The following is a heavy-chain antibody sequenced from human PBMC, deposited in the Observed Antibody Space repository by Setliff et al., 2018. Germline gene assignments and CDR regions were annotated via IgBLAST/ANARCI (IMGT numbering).Heavy chain of an antibody. V-gene: IGHV4-4*08. CDR1: GASISSYF. J-gene: IGHJ4*02. CDR2: IYSTGST. Sequence: ASETLSLTCSVSGASISSYFWSWVRQPPGKGLEWIGYIYSTGSTNYNPSLKSRVAISIDTSKNQFSLKVNSVTAADTAIYYCARGLNSVSWTFAYWGQGSLVTVSS. CDR3: ARGLNSVSWTFAY. D-gene: IGHD2-15*01.